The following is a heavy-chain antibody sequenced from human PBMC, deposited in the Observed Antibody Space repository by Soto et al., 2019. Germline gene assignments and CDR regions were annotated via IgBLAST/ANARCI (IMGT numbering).Heavy chain of an antibody. D-gene: IGHD2-8*02. J-gene: IGHJ4*02. CDR1: GRTFRSYW. CDR3: VKDRSDTWSFDY. V-gene: IGHV3-74*03. CDR2: INTDGSVA. Sequence: GGSLRLSCAASGRTFRSYWMHWVRQAPGKGLVWVARINTDGSVAMYADSVKGRFSISRDNSRKTLYLQMNSLRPEDTAVYYCVKDRSDTWSFDYWGQGTLVTVSS.